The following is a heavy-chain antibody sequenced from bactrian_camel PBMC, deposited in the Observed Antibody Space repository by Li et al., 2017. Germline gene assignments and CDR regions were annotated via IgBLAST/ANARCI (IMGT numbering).Heavy chain of an antibody. CDR1: RDTNTDPFHC. J-gene: IGHJ4*01. V-gene: IGHV3S53*01. CDR2: MGSIDTT. D-gene: IGHD6*01. Sequence: HVQLVESGGGSVQAGGSLTLSCAAARDTNTDPFHCMGWFRQGPGKEREGVAAMGSIDTTKYAESVRGRFTISKDDAKNTLYLQMNSLQPEDTAMYYCAVLSQFNHCRGVVVGIWLQYASWGQGTQVTVS. CDR3: AVLSQFNHCRGVVVGIWLQYAS.